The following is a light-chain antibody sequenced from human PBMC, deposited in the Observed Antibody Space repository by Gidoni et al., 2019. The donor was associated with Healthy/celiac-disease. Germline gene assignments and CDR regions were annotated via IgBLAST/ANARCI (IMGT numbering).Light chain of an antibody. J-gene: IGKJ4*01. Sequence: DIQMTQSPSSLSASVGDRVTSTCQASQDISNYLNWYQQKPGKAPKLLIYDASNLETGVPSRCSGSGSGTDFTFTISILQPEDIATYYCQQYDNLPLTFGGGTKVEIK. CDR3: QQYDNLPLT. CDR2: DAS. CDR1: QDISNY. V-gene: IGKV1-33*01.